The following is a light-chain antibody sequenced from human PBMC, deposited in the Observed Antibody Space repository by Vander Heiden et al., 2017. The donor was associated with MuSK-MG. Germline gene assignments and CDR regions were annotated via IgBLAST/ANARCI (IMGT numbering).Light chain of an antibody. CDR1: VLLKQY. V-gene: IGLV3-25*03. CDR2: TDN. Sequence: SYELTQPPPVSVSPGRTARITLSGDVLLKQYVYWYQQKPGQAPVLVIYTDNERPSGIPERFSGSSSGSTVTLTISGVQAEDEADYYCQSADSSDTYVFGTGTKVTVL. J-gene: IGLJ1*01. CDR3: QSADSSDTYV.